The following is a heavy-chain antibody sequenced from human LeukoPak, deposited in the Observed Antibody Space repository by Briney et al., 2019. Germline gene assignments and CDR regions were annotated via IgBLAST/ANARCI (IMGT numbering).Heavy chain of an antibody. D-gene: IGHD3-22*01. CDR1: GYTFTSYA. CDR2: INAGNGNT. J-gene: IGHJ4*02. CDR3: AKEVFSEVVVITSPFDY. V-gene: IGHV1-3*03. Sequence: GASVKVSCKASGYTFTSYAMHWVRQAPGQRLEWMGWINAGNGNTKYSQEFQGRVTITRDTSASTAYMELSSLRSEDTAVYYCAKEVFSEVVVITSPFDYWGQGTLVTVSS.